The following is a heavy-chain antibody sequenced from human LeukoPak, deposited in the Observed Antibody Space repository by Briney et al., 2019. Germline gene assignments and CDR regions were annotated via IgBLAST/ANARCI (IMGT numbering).Heavy chain of an antibody. CDR3: ARGGPGYYLDY. CDR1: GFTFSSHD. Sequence: GGSLRLSCAASGFTFSSHDMHWVRQATGRGLEWVSTIGTAGDTYYPGSVKGRFTISRENAKNSLYLQMNILKAGDTAVYYCARGGPGYYLDYWGQGTLVTVSP. CDR2: IGTAGDT. V-gene: IGHV3-13*01. J-gene: IGHJ4*02.